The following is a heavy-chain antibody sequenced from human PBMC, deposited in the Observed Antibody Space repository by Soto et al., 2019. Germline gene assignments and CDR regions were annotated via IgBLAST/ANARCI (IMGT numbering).Heavy chain of an antibody. D-gene: IGHD5-18*01. J-gene: IGHJ4*01. Sequence: PGGSLRLSCAASGFTFSSYAMSWVRQAPGKGLEWVSAISGSGGSTYYADSVKGRFTISRDNSKNTLYLQMNRLRAEDTAVYYCAKDSELSPPWIQLWLPAPFDYWGHGSLVTVPS. CDR1: GFTFSSYA. V-gene: IGHV3-23*01. CDR2: ISGSGGST. CDR3: AKDSELSPPWIQLWLPAPFDY.